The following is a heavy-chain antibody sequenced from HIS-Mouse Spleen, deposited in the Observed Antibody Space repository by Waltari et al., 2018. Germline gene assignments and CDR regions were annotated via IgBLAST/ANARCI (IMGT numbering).Heavy chain of an antibody. Sequence: QPHLQESAPGLVKPPETLSLTRTAPGGSLSSSSYYWGWTRQPPGKGLEWIGSIYYSGSTYYNPSLKSRVTISVDTSKNQFSLKLSSVTAADTAVYYCAREIPYSSSWYDWHFDLWGRGTLVTVSS. CDR2: IYYSGST. CDR1: GGSLSSSSYY. CDR3: AREIPYSSSWYDWHFDL. J-gene: IGHJ2*01. D-gene: IGHD6-13*01. V-gene: IGHV4-39*07.